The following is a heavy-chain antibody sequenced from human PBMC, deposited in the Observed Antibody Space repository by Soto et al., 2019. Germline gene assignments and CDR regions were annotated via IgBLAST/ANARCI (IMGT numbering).Heavy chain of an antibody. J-gene: IGHJ5*02. V-gene: IGHV5-51*01. CDR1: VYNFATYW. CDR2: IYPGDSDS. Sequence: PGESLKISCEGFVYNFATYWIAWVRQMPGKGLEYMGIIYPGDSDSRYSPSSQGQVTFSADKSISTAYLQWSSLKASDTAMYYCARHGFYGDFASNYFDPWGQGTLVTV. CDR3: ARHGFYGDFASNYFDP. D-gene: IGHD4-17*01.